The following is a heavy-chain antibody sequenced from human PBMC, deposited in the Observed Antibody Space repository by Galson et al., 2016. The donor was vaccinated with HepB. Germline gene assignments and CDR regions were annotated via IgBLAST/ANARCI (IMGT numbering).Heavy chain of an antibody. D-gene: IGHD6-6*01. J-gene: IGHJ4*02. CDR1: GSSFSTYD. CDR3: AKVVPTGGHFFDS. V-gene: IGHV3-23*01. Sequence: SLRLSCAASGSSFSTYDMNWVRQAPGKGLEWVATINGPSTATPYADSVKGRFTVSRDNSRDTLYLQMTSLRAEDTAIYYCAKVVPTGGHFFDSWGQGSLVTVS. CDR2: INGPSTAT.